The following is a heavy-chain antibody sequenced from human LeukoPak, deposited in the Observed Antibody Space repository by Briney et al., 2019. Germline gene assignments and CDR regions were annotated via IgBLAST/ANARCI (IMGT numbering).Heavy chain of an antibody. V-gene: IGHV1-69*13. CDR3: ARSPDDFWSGYENWFDP. CDR1: GGTFSSYA. D-gene: IGHD3-3*01. CDR2: IIPIFGTA. J-gene: IGHJ5*02. Sequence: SVKVSCKASGGTFSSYAISWVRQAPGQGLEWMGGIIPIFGTANYAQKFQGRVTITADESTSTAYMELSSLRSEDTAAYYCARSPDDFWSGYENWFDPWGQGTLVTVSS.